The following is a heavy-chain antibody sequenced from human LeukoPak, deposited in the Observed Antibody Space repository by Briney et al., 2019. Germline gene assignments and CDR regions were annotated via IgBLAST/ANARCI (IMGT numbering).Heavy chain of an antibody. J-gene: IGHJ4*02. CDR3: ARDEDTAMVED. D-gene: IGHD5-18*01. CDR2: ISSSSSYI. V-gene: IGHV3-21*01. CDR1: GFTFSSYG. Sequence: PGGSLRLSCAASGFTFSSYGMHWVRQAPGKGLEWVSSISSSSSYIYYADSVKGRFTISRDNAKNSLYLQMNSLRAEDTAVYYCARDEDTAMVEDWGQGTLVTVSS.